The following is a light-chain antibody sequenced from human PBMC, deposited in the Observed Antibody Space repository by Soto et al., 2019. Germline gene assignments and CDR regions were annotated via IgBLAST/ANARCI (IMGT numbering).Light chain of an antibody. V-gene: IGKV1-5*01. CDR1: QSISDW. CDR3: QEYTSAT. CDR2: DAS. Sequence: DIQMTQSPSTLSASVGDRVTITCRASQSISDWLAWYQQKPGKAPKLLIYDASTLQSGVPSRFSGSGSGTEFTLTISSLQPDDFATYYCQEYTSATFGQGTKLEIE. J-gene: IGKJ2*01.